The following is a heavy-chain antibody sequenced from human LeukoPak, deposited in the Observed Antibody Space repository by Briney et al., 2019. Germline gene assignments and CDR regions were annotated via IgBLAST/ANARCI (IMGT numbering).Heavy chain of an antibody. CDR2: ISWNSGSI. V-gene: IGHV3-9*01. CDR3: AKTLITIPGAFDI. J-gene: IGHJ3*02. Sequence: SLRLSCAASGFTFDDYAMHWVRQAPGKGLEWVSGISWNSGSIGYADSVKGRFTISRDNAKNSLYLQMNSLRAEDTALYYCAKTLITIPGAFDIWGQGTMVTVSS. CDR1: GFTFDDYA. D-gene: IGHD3-3*01.